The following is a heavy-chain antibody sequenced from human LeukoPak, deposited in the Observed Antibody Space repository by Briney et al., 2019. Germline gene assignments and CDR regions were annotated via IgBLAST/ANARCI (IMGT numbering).Heavy chain of an antibody. J-gene: IGHJ5*02. CDR1: GFTFSDYS. V-gene: IGHV3-23*01. CDR2: ISGSGGST. Sequence: HPGGSLRLSCVASGFTFSDYSMDWVRQSPGKGLEWVSAISGSGGSTYCADSVKGRFTISRDNSKNTLYLQMNSLRAEDTAVYYCAKTDGSGNSQTWGLGTLVTVSS. D-gene: IGHD3-10*01. CDR3: AKTDGSGNSQT.